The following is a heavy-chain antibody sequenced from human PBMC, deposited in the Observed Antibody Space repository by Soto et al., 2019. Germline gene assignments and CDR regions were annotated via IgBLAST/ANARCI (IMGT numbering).Heavy chain of an antibody. Sequence: PSETLSLTCTVSGGSISSSSYYWGWIRQPPGKGLEWIGSIYYSGSTYYNPSLKSRVTISVDTSKNQFSLKLSSVTAADTAVYYCARHAKMTTVRRFDYWGQETLVTVSS. J-gene: IGHJ4*02. D-gene: IGHD4-17*01. CDR1: GGSISSSSYY. CDR2: IYYSGST. V-gene: IGHV4-39*01. CDR3: ARHAKMTTVRRFDY.